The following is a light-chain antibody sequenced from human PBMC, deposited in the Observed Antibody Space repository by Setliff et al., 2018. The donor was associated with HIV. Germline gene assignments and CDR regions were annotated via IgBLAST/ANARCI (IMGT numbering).Light chain of an antibody. CDR3: CSYAGSYTYV. CDR1: SSEVDAYDC. V-gene: IGLV2-11*01. Sequence: QSVLAQPRSMSGSPGQSVTISCTGTSSEVDAYDCVSWYQHHPGKAPKLLIYDVSERPSGVPDRFSGSKSGNTASLTISGLQAEDEADYYCCSYAGSYTYVFGTGTKGTV. CDR2: DVS. J-gene: IGLJ1*01.